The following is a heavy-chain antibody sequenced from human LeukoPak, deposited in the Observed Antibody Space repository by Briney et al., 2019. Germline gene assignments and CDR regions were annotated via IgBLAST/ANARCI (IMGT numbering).Heavy chain of an antibody. J-gene: IGHJ4*02. D-gene: IGHD3-22*01. CDR1: GFTFSSYS. CDR3: ARDRSTYYYDSSGYYYGDFDY. V-gene: IGHV3-48*04. Sequence: GSLRLSCAASGFTFSSYSMNWVRQAPGKGLEWVSYISSSSSTIYYADSVKGRFTISRDNAKNSLYLQMNSLRAEDTAVYYCARDRSTYYYDSSGYYYGDFDYWGQGTLVTVSS. CDR2: ISSSSSTI.